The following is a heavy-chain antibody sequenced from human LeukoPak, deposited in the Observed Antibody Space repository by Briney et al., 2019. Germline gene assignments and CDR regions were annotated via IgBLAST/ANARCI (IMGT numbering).Heavy chain of an antibody. CDR1: GYTFTSYG. Sequence: ASVKVSCKASGYTFTSYGISWVRQAPGQGLEWMGIINPSGGSTSYAQKFQGRVTMTRDTSTSTVYMELSSLRSEDTAVYYCARDLRRAVAGTGYWGQGTLVTVSS. CDR3: ARDLRRAVAGTGY. J-gene: IGHJ4*02. D-gene: IGHD6-19*01. V-gene: IGHV1-46*01. CDR2: INPSGGST.